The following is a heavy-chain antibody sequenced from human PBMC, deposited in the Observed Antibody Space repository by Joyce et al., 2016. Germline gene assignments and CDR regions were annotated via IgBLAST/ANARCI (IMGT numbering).Heavy chain of an antibody. CDR2: IKSKRDGETI. V-gene: IGHV3-15*05. D-gene: IGHD3-16*01. CDR1: GFTFSDAW. J-gene: IGHJ6*02. Sequence: EVQLVESGGDFIKPGGSLRLSCAASGFTFSDAWMSWVRQAPGNGLEWVGRIKSKRDGETIDYASPVRGRFTISRDDSKNMLFLQMNSLKTEDTAIYFCTTDGAIASMYYYFGLDVWGRGTTVTVSS. CDR3: TTDGAIASMYYYFGLDV.